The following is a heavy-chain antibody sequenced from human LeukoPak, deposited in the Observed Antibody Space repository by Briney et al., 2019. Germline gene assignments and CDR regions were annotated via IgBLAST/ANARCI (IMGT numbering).Heavy chain of an antibody. CDR3: AREGGYQYYYAMDV. CDR2: ISGSGGST. D-gene: IGHD3-16*01. V-gene: IGHV3-23*01. Sequence: GGSLRLSCAASGFTFSTYAMSWVRQAPGKGLEWVSVISGSGGSTYYADSVKGRFTISRDNSKNTMYLQMKSLRAEDAAVYYCAREGGYQYYYAMDVWGQGTTVTVSS. CDR1: GFTFSTYA. J-gene: IGHJ6*02.